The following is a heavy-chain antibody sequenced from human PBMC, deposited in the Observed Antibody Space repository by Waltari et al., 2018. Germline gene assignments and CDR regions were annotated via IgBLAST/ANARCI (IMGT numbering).Heavy chain of an antibody. V-gene: IGHV4-39*01. CDR3: ARGGVNYNNWFDP. CDR2: ISYSGTT. D-gene: IGHD3-9*01. Sequence: QLRLQESGPGLVKPSETLSVTCIVSGGSLRDESSYWGWLRQSPGKGLEWIGHISYSGTTFYIPSLMCRGTLSVDALKNRCSLEMTSLTAADTAVYYCARGGVNYNNWFDPWGQGTPVTVSS. J-gene: IGHJ5*02. CDR1: GGSLRDESSY.